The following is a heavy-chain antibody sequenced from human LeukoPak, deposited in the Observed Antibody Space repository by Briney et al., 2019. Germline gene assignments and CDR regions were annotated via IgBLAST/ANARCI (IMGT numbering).Heavy chain of an antibody. CDR2: IYPSDSDT. J-gene: IGHJ3*02. Sequence: GESLKISCKGSGYSFTSYWIGWVRQMPGKGLEWMGIIYPSDSDTRYSPSFQGQVTISAAKSISTAYLQWSSLKASETVMYYCARQRDYNVFTGYYSGASDIWGQGTMVTVSS. V-gene: IGHV5-51*01. D-gene: IGHD3-9*01. CDR3: ARQRDYNVFTGYYSGASDI. CDR1: GYSFTSYW.